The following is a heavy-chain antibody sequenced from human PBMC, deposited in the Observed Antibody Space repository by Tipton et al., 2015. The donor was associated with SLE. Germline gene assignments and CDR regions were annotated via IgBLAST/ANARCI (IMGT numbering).Heavy chain of an antibody. CDR2: IYYSGST. J-gene: IGHJ6*03. CDR3: AREAVVNSRLHYYYYMDA. V-gene: IGHV4-39*07. Sequence: TLSLTCTVSGGSISSRDYHWGWIRQPPGKGLEWIGNIYYSGSTYHNPSLKSRVTISLDTSKNQFSLNLSSVTAADTAVYYCAREAVVNSRLHYYYYMDAWGKGTTVTVSS. CDR1: GGSISSRDYH. D-gene: IGHD2-21*01.